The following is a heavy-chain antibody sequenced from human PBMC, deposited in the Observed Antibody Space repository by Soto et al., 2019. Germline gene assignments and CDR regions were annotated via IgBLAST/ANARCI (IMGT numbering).Heavy chain of an antibody. CDR2: INHSGST. J-gene: IGHJ6*02. CDR3: ASPIAAAGTSYGMDV. CDR1: GGSFSGYY. D-gene: IGHD6-13*01. Sequence: PSETLSITCAVYGGSFSGYYWSWIRQPPGKGLEWIGEINHSGSTNYNPSLKSRVTISVDTSKNQFSLKLSSVTAADTAVYYCASPIAAAGTSYGMDVWGQGTTVTVSS. V-gene: IGHV4-34*01.